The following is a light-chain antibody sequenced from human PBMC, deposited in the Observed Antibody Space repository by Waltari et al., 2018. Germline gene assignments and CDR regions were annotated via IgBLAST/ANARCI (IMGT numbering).Light chain of an antibody. V-gene: IGKV2-30*01. J-gene: IGKJ5*01. CDR1: SLVCTDGKRY. CDR3: MQATHWPVT. CDR2: NVS. Sequence: SLVCTDGKRYLNWFPQRPGQAPRRLMYNVSIRDSGPPDRFRGSGSGTEFTLMISCVGDDDVGVYYCMQATHWPVTFGQGTRLE.